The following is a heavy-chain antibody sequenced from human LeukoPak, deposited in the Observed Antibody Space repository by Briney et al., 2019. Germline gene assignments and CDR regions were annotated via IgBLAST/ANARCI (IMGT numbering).Heavy chain of an antibody. D-gene: IGHD6-13*01. CDR2: IKWNGGST. J-gene: IGHJ5*02. V-gene: IGHV3-20*04. Sequence: GGSLRLSCAASGFIFDDHGMSWVRQTPGKGLEWVSGIKWNGGSTGYVDSVKGRFTISRDNAKNSLYLQMNSLRAEDTALYYCARDLVGGYRSNWKRFDPWGQGTLVTVSS. CDR1: GFIFDDHG. CDR3: ARDLVGGYRSNWKRFDP.